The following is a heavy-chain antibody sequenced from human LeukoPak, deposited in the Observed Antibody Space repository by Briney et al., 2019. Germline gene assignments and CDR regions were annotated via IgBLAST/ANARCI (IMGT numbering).Heavy chain of an antibody. CDR3: ARGGSTTTMTTDFDY. Sequence: GGSLRLSCAASGFTFSSYEMNWVRQAPGKGLEWVSYISSSGSTIYYADSVKGRFTISRDNAKNSLYLQMNSLRAEDTAVYYCARGGSTTTMTTDFDYWGQGTLVTVSS. J-gene: IGHJ4*02. D-gene: IGHD4-17*01. CDR2: ISSSGSTI. V-gene: IGHV3-48*03. CDR1: GFTFSSYE.